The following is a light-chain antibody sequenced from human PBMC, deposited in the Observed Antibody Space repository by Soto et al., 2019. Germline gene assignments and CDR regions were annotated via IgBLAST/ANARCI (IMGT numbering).Light chain of an antibody. Sequence: QSALTQPASVSGSPGQSITISCTGTSSDVGGYNYVSWYQQHPGKAPKFMIYDVSNRPSGVSNRFSGSKSGNTASLTISGXXXEDEADYYCCSYTTSNTRQIVFGTGTKLTVL. J-gene: IGLJ1*01. CDR3: CSYTTSNTRQIV. CDR2: DVS. CDR1: SSDVGGYNY. V-gene: IGLV2-14*01.